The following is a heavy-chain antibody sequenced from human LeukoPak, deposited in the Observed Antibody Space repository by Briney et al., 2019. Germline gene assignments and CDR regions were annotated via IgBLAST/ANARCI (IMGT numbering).Heavy chain of an antibody. CDR3: AKEGSSSWYTPRGVDY. V-gene: IGHV3-23*01. Sequence: GGSLRLSCAASGFTFSSYAMSWVRQAPGKGLEWVSAISGSGGSTYYADSVKGRFTISRDNSKNTLYLQMNSLRAEDTAVYYCAKEGSSSWYTPRGVDYWGQGTLVTVSS. CDR1: GFTFSSYA. CDR2: ISGSGGST. D-gene: IGHD6-13*01. J-gene: IGHJ4*02.